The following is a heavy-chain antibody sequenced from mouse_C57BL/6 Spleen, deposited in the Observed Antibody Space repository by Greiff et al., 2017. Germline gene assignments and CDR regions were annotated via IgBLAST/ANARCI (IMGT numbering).Heavy chain of an antibody. D-gene: IGHD4-1*01. CDR1: GYTFSDYY. J-gene: IGHJ3*01. CDR2: INPYNGGT. Sequence: EVQLQQSGPVLVKPGASVKMSCKASGYTFSDYYMNWVKQSHGKSLEWIGVINPYNGGTSYNQKFKGKATLTVDKSSSTDYMELNSLTSEDAAVYYCARGELGRLAYWGQGTLVTVSA. V-gene: IGHV1-19*01. CDR3: ARGELGRLAY.